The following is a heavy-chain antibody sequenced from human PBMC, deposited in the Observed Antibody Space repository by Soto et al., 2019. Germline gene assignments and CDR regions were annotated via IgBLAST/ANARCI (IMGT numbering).Heavy chain of an antibody. CDR3: ASPVHGYSDHNNWFDL. V-gene: IGHV3-74*01. CDR2: IKSDGSST. D-gene: IGHD4-4*01. Sequence: EVQLVESGGGLVQPGGSLRLSCAASGFTFSSYWMHWVRQAPGKGLVWVARIKSDGSSTTYADFVKGRFTISRDNAKNTRYLQMNSLRAEDTAVYYCASPVHGYSDHNNWFDLWGQGTLVTVSS. J-gene: IGHJ5*02. CDR1: GFTFSSYW.